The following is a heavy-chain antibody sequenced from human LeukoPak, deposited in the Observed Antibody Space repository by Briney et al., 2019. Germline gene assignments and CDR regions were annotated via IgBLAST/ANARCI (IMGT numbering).Heavy chain of an antibody. CDR1: GFTFTDYY. CDR3: AREEARAFDI. V-gene: IGHV3-11*04. J-gene: IGHJ3*02. Sequence: GGSLRLSCAASGFTFTDYYMSWIRQAPGKGLEWLSYISSSGSTIYYADSVKGRFTISRDNAKNSLYLQMNSLRAEDTALYYCAREEARAFDIWGQGTMVTVSS. CDR2: ISSSGSTI.